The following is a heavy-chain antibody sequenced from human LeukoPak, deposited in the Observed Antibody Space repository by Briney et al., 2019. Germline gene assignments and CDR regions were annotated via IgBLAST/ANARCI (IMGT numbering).Heavy chain of an antibody. J-gene: IGHJ4*02. V-gene: IGHV1-46*03. Sequence: ASVKVSCKASGYTFTSYYMHWVRQAPGQGLEWMGIINPSGGSTSYAQKFQGRVTMTRDTSTSTVYMELSSLRSEDTAVYYCASDKVPRRGYSYGYPGYWGQGTLVTASS. D-gene: IGHD5-18*01. CDR1: GYTFTSYY. CDR3: ASDKVPRRGYSYGYPGY. CDR2: INPSGGST.